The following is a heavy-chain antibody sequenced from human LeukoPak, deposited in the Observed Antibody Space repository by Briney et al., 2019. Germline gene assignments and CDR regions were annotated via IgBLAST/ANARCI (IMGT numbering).Heavy chain of an antibody. CDR3: ARVLGWGSSSWNFDY. D-gene: IGHD6-13*01. CDR1: GGSISSSSYY. J-gene: IGHJ4*02. Sequence: SETLSLTCTVSGGSISSSSYYWGCIRQPPGKGLECIGSIYYSGSTYYNPSLKSRVTISVDRSKNQFSLKLSSVTAADTAVYYCARVLGWGSSSWNFDYWGQGTLVTVSS. V-gene: IGHV4-39*07. CDR2: IYYSGST.